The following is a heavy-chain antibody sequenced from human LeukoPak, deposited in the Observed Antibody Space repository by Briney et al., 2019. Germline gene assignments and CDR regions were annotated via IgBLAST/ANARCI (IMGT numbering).Heavy chain of an antibody. CDR1: GGSISSYY. Sequence: SETLSLTCTVSGGSISSYYWSWIRQPPGKGLEWIGYIYYSGSTNYNPSLKSRVTISVDTSKNQFSLKLSSVTAADTAVYYCARDRPFDYWGQGTLVTVSS. J-gene: IGHJ4*02. CDR3: ARDRPFDY. CDR2: IYYSGST. V-gene: IGHV4-59*01.